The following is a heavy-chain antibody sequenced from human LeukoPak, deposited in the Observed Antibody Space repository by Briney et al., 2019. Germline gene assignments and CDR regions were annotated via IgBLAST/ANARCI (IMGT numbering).Heavy chain of an antibody. Sequence: SETPSLTCTVSGGSISSYYWSWIRQPAGKGLVWIGRIYTSGSTNYNPSLKCRVTMSVDTSKNQFSLKLSSVTAADTAVYYCAREASTYYYGPDAFDIWGQGTMVTVSS. CDR1: GGSISSYY. CDR3: AREASTYYYGPDAFDI. D-gene: IGHD3-10*01. V-gene: IGHV4-4*07. CDR2: IYTSGST. J-gene: IGHJ3*02.